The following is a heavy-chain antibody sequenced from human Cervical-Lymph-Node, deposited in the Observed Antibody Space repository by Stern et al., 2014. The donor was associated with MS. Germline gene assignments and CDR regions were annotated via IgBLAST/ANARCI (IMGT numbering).Heavy chain of an antibody. V-gene: IGHV4-31*03. CDR3: ARGARYSDSSGYYFYFDY. J-gene: IGHJ4*02. Sequence: VQLLESGPGLVKPSQTLPLTCTVSGGSINSGGYYWSWIRPSPGKGLEWIGYIYYTGSAYYDPSLKSRLSLSIDTSKNQFSLNLNSVTAADTAVYYCARGARYSDSSGYYFYFDYWGQGTLVTVSS. CDR2: IYYTGSA. D-gene: IGHD3-22*01. CDR1: GGSINSGGYY.